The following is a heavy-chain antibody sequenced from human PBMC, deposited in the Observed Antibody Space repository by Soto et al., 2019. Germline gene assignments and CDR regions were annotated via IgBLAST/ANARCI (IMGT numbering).Heavy chain of an antibody. Sequence: GGSLRLSCAASGFTFSRYAIHGVRLTPGRGLEWVLAISRDGSYIYYTDSVKGRFTVSRDNSKNTVFVQMNRLIPDDTALYFCARTRNGGVADSFDSWGQGTRVTVSS. CDR1: GFTFSRYA. CDR2: ISRDGSYI. D-gene: IGHD3-3*01. V-gene: IGHV3-30-3*01. CDR3: ARTRNGGVADSFDS. J-gene: IGHJ5*01.